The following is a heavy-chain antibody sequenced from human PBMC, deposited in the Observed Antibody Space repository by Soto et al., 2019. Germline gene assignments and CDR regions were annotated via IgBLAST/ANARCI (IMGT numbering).Heavy chain of an antibody. CDR1: GFTFSSYW. V-gene: IGHV3-74*01. Sequence: PGGTLRLSCAASGFTFSSYWMHWFRQAPGKGLVWVSRINSDGSSTSYADSVKGRFTISRDNAKNTLYLQMNSLRAEDTAVYYCARVYCSGGSSSDAFDIWGQGTMVTVSS. CDR3: ARVYCSGGSSSDAFDI. J-gene: IGHJ3*02. CDR2: INSDGSST. D-gene: IGHD2-15*01.